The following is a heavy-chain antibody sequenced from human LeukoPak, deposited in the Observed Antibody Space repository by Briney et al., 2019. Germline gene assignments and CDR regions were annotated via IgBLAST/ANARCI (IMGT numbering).Heavy chain of an antibody. D-gene: IGHD6-13*01. J-gene: IGHJ4*02. CDR3: AKRGGSSWSTFDN. Sequence: PGGSLRLSCAASGFTFSSYSMNWVRQAPGKGLEWVSIISGSGGSTYYADSVRGRFTISRDNSKNTLYLQMNSLRDEDTAVYYCAKRGGSSWSTFDNWGQGTLVTVSS. CDR1: GFTFSSYS. CDR2: ISGSGGST. V-gene: IGHV3-23*01.